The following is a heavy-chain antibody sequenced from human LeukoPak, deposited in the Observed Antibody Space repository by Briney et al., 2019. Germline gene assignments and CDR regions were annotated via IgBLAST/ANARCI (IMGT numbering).Heavy chain of an antibody. CDR3: ARDRYSSGWYPGAFDI. D-gene: IGHD6-19*01. CDR2: IYTSGST. Sequence: PSQTLSLTCTVSGGSISSGSYYWSWIRQPAGKGLEWIGRIYTSGSTNYNPSLKSRVTISVDTSKNQFSLKLSSVTAADTAVYYCARDRYSSGWYPGAFDIWGQGTMVTVSS. V-gene: IGHV4-61*02. J-gene: IGHJ3*02. CDR1: GGSISSGSYY.